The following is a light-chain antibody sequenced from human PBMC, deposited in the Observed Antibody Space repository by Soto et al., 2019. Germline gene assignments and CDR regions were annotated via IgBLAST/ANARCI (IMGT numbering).Light chain of an antibody. Sequence: DMQITHSPSSLSASVLYRVTITCRTSQGISSYLAWYQQKPGKAPKLLIYAASTLQSGVPSRFSGSGSGTDFTLTISSLQPEDFATYYCQQSYSTPLFTFGPGTKVDIK. CDR2: AAS. V-gene: IGKV1-39*01. CDR1: QGISSY. CDR3: QQSYSTPLFT. J-gene: IGKJ3*01.